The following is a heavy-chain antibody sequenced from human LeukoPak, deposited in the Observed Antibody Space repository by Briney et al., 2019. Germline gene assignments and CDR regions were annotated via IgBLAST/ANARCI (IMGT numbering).Heavy chain of an antibody. CDR1: GFTFSSYS. D-gene: IGHD3-22*01. J-gene: IGHJ4*02. CDR2: ISSSSSYI. V-gene: IGHV3-21*04. CDR3: AKSRSSGYSLFDY. Sequence: PGGSLRLSCAASGFTFSSYSMNWVRQAPGKGLEWVSSISSSSSYIYYADSVKGRFTISRDNAKNSLYLQMNSLRAEDTAVYYCAKSRSSGYSLFDYWGQGTLVTVSS.